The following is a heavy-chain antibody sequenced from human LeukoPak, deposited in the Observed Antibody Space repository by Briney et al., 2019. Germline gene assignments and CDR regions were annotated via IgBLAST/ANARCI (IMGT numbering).Heavy chain of an antibody. J-gene: IGHJ4*02. CDR2: IKQDGSER. Sequence: GGSLRLSCAASGFNFSSYWMTWVRQAPGKGLEWVANIKQDGSERYYVDSVKGRFTLSRDNAENSLYLQMNSLRVEDTAVYYCARGSYYFDYWGQGTLVTVSS. D-gene: IGHD2-21*01. CDR3: ARGSYYFDY. CDR1: GFNFSSYW. V-gene: IGHV3-7*04.